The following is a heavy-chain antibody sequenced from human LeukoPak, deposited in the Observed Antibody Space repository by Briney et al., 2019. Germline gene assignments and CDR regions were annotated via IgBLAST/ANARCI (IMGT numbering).Heavy chain of an antibody. CDR2: IKQDGSEK. CDR1: GLTFSSYW. CDR3: ASQARVTGTFWFDP. J-gene: IGHJ5*02. Sequence: GGSLRLSCAASGLTFSSYWMRWVRQAPGKGLEWVANIKQDGSEKYYVDSVKGRFTISRDNAKNSLYLQMNSLRAEDTAVYYCASQARVTGTFWFDPWGQGTLVTVSS. V-gene: IGHV3-7*01. D-gene: IGHD1-7*01.